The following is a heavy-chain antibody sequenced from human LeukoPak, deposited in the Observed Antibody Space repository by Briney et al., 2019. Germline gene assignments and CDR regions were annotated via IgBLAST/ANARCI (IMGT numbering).Heavy chain of an antibody. CDR1: GYTFTSYG. V-gene: IGHV1-18*01. Sequence: ASVKVSCKASGYTFTSYGISWVRQAPGQGLEWMGWISAYNCNTNYAQKLQGRVTMTTDTSTSTAYIELRRLRSDDTAVYYCARKRLSAGLGYCSGGSCYSGIDAFDIWGQGTMVTVSS. CDR2: ISAYNCNT. J-gene: IGHJ3*02. D-gene: IGHD2-15*01. CDR3: ARKRLSAGLGYCSGGSCYSGIDAFDI.